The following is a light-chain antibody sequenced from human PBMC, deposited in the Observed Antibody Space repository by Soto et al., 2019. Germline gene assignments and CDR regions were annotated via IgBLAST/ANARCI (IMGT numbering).Light chain of an antibody. J-gene: IGKJ1*01. CDR2: DAS. CDR3: QQYHYWWT. Sequence: EIVLTQSPDTLSLSPGERATLSCRASQSISSSYLAWYQQKPGQAPRLLVYDASFRATGIPDRFSGTGSGTDFTLTITRLEPEDFAVYYCQQYHYWWTFGQGTKVDIK. V-gene: IGKV3-20*01. CDR1: QSISSSY.